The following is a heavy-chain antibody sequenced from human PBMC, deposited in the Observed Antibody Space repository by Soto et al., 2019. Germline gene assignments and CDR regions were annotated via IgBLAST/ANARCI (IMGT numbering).Heavy chain of an antibody. Sequence: QVQLRESGPGLVKPSGTLSLTCAVSGDSISSSNWWSWVRQPPGKGLEWIGEIYHSGSANYNPSLTSRLTMSVDKSKHQFSLNLTSVTAADTAVYYCARARLGTLFRGFNWLGPWGPGTLVTISS. CDR2: IYHSGSA. CDR3: ARARLGTLFRGFNWLGP. CDR1: GDSISSSNW. D-gene: IGHD3-10*01. J-gene: IGHJ5*02. V-gene: IGHV4-4*02.